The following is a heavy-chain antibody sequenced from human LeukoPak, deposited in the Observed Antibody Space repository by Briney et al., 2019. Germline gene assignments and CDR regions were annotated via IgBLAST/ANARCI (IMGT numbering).Heavy chain of an antibody. CDR3: ARHSGSYSTDY. CDR1: GYSFTTYW. J-gene: IGHJ4*02. CDR2: IYPGDSET. Sequence: GESLKISCKGSGYSFTTYWTGWVRQMPGKGLEWMGIIYPGDSETRYSPSFQGQVTISADKSISTAYLQWSSLKASDTAIYYCARHSGSYSTDYWGQGTLVTVSS. V-gene: IGHV5-51*01. D-gene: IGHD1-26*01.